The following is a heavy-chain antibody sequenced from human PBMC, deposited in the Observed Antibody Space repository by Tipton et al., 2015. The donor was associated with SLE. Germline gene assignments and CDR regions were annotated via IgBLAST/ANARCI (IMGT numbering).Heavy chain of an antibody. D-gene: IGHD2-15*01. CDR3: ASGTRGGAFDI. CDR2: IYQSGST. V-gene: IGHV4-38-2*02. Sequence: TLSLTCTVSAYSISSGYYWAWIRQPPGKGLEWIGSIYQSGSTYYTPSLKSRVTMSVDTTKNQFSLKLSSVTAADTAVYYCASGTRGGAFDIWGQGTMVTVSS. J-gene: IGHJ3*02. CDR1: AYSISSGYY.